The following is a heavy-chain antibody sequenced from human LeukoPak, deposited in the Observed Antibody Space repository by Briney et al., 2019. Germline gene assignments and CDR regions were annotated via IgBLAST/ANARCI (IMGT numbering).Heavy chain of an antibody. D-gene: IGHD2-2*01. V-gene: IGHV4-30-4*01. CDR1: GGSISSGDYY. Sequence: SETLSVTCTVSGGSISSGDYYWSWIRQPPGKGLEWIGYIYYSGSTYYNPSLKSRVTISVDTSKNQFSLKLSSVTAADTAVYYCARVRNQLLSFDYWGQGTLVTVSS. J-gene: IGHJ4*02. CDR2: IYYSGST. CDR3: ARVRNQLLSFDY.